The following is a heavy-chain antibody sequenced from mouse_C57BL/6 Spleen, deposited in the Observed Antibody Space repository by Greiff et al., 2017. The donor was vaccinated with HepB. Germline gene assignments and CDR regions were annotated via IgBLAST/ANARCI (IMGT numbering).Heavy chain of an antibody. D-gene: IGHD1-1*01. CDR2: IYPRSGNT. J-gene: IGHJ4*01. CDR1: GYTFTSYG. CDR3: ARESLVVAHYAMDY. V-gene: IGHV1-81*01. Sequence: QVQLQQSGAELARPGASVKLSCKASGYTFTSYGISWVKQRTGQGLEWIGEIYPRSGNTYYNEKFKGKATLTADKSSSTAYMELRSLTSEDSAVYFCARESLVVAHYAMDYWGQGTSVTVSS.